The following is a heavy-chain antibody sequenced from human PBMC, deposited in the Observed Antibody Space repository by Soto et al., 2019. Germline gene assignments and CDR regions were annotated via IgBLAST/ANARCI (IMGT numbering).Heavy chain of an antibody. Sequence: GGSLRLSCAASGFTFSSYWMHWVRQAPGKGLVWVSRINSDGSSTSYADSVKGRFTMSRDNAKNTLYLQMNSLRAEDTAVYYCAREYQLLFMGYYYYYMDVWGKGTTVTVSS. CDR3: AREYQLLFMGYYYYYMDV. J-gene: IGHJ6*03. CDR1: GFTFSSYW. V-gene: IGHV3-74*01. CDR2: INSDGSST. D-gene: IGHD2-2*01.